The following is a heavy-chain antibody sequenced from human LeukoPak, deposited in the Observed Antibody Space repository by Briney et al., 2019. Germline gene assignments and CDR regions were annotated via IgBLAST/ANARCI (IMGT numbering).Heavy chain of an antibody. V-gene: IGHV4-30-4*01. D-gene: IGHD6-6*01. Sequence: PSETLSLTCTVSGGSISSGDYYWSWIRQPPGKGLEWIGYIYYSGSTYYNPSLKSRVTISVGTSKNQFSLKLSSVTAADTAVYYCARGYSSSPRVFDYWGQGTLVTVSS. J-gene: IGHJ4*02. CDR3: ARGYSSSPRVFDY. CDR1: GGSISSGDYY. CDR2: IYYSGST.